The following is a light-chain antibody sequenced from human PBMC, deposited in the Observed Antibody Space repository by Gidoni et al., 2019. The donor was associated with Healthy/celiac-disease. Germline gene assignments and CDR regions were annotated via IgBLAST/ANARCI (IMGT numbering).Light chain of an antibody. Sequence: DIVMTQSPLSLPVTPGEPASISCRSSQSLLHSNGYNYLDWYLQKPGQSPQVLIYLGSNRASGVPDRFSGSGSGTDFTLKISRVEAEDVGVYYCMQALQTPPSFGQGTKLDIK. CDR3: MQALQTPPS. CDR2: LGS. V-gene: IGKV2-28*01. J-gene: IGKJ2*03. CDR1: QSLLHSNGYNY.